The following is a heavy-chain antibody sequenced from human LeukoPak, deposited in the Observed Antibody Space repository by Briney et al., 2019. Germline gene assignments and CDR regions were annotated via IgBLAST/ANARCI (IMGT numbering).Heavy chain of an antibody. CDR3: ARGRRSSSWFPLLYFGY. CDR2: INHSGST. V-gene: IGHV4-34*01. D-gene: IGHD6-13*01. Sequence: SETLSLTCAVYGVSFSGYYWSWIRQPPGKGLEWIGEINHSGSTNYNPSLESRVTISVDTSKNQFSLKLSSVTAADTAVYYCARGRRSSSWFPLLYFGYWGQGTLVTVSS. J-gene: IGHJ4*02. CDR1: GVSFSGYY.